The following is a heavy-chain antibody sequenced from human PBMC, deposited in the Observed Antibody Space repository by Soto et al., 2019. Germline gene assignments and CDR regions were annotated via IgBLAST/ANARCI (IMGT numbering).Heavy chain of an antibody. V-gene: IGHV3-9*01. CDR1: GFTFDDYA. Sequence: EVQLVESGGGLVQPGRSLRLSCAASGFTFDDYAMHWVRQAPGNGLEWVSGIRWNSGSIGYADSVKGRFTISRDNAKNSLYLQMNSLRAEDTALYYCAKGTTSSGWFSFDYWGQGTLVTVSS. D-gene: IGHD6-19*01. CDR2: IRWNSGSI. CDR3: AKGTTSSGWFSFDY. J-gene: IGHJ4*02.